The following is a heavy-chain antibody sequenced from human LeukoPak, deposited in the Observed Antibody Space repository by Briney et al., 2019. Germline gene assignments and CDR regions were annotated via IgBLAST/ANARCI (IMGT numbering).Heavy chain of an antibody. CDR3: ARDSGRDGYKY. J-gene: IGHJ4*02. Sequence: GGSLRLSCAASGFTVSSNYMSWVRQAPGKGLEWVSVIYSGGSTYYADSVKGRLTISRDNSKNTLYLQMNSLRAEDTAVYYCARDSGRDGYKYWGQGTLVTVSS. V-gene: IGHV3-66*02. CDR2: IYSGGST. CDR1: GFTVSSNY. D-gene: IGHD5-24*01.